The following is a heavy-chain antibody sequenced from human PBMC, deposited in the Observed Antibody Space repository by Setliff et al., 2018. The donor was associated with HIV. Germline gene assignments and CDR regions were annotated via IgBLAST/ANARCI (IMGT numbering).Heavy chain of an antibody. D-gene: IGHD3-22*01. J-gene: IGHJ5*02. CDR2: ISPDIGDT. V-gene: IGHV1-2*06. CDR1: GYTFNDNY. CDR3: ARGADHFDTSGYYSFFDP. Sequence: GASVKVSCKASGYTFNDNYIHWVRQAPGQGLEWMGRISPDIGDTNYAQMFHGRVTMTRDTSISTACMELSSLKSDDTAVYYCARGADHFDTSGYYSFFDPWGQGTLVTVSS.